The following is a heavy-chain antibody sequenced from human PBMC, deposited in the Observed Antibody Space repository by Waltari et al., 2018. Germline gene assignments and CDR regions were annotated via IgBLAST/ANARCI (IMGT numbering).Heavy chain of an antibody. D-gene: IGHD2-21*01. CDR1: GFTFSQYG. CDR2: ISFEGSIR. V-gene: IGHV3-30*18. Sequence: VKLVESGGGVVQTGRSLRLSCAASGFTFSQYGMQWVRQAPGQGPKWLAVISFEGSIRKYADSVKGRFTISRDNSKDTLYLQMDSLRVDDTAVYYCAKERDKQISTCYDHWGQGTLVTVSS. J-gene: IGHJ5*02. CDR3: AKERDKQISTCYDH.